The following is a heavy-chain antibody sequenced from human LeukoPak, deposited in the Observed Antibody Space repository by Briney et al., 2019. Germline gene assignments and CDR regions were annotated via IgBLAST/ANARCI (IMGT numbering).Heavy chain of an antibody. CDR2: ISFDGNNK. CDR1: GFTFSDYY. D-gene: IGHD6-6*01. V-gene: IGHV3-30*03. J-gene: IGHJ2*01. Sequence: PGGSLRLSCAASGFTFSDYYMSWIRQAPGKGLEWVAVISFDGNNKYYADSVKGRFTISRDNAKNSLFLQMNSLRAEDTAVYYCARGPYNWYSTSPDSWYFGLWGRGTLVTVSS. CDR3: ARGPYNWYSTSPDSWYFGL.